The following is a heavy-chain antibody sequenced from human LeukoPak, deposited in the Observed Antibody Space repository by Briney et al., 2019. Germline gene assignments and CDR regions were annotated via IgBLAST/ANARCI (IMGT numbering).Heavy chain of an antibody. CDR2: IYYSGST. CDR3: ARLNPDTAMAHYANYFDY. CDR1: GGSISSGGYY. D-gene: IGHD5-18*01. J-gene: IGHJ4*02. V-gene: IGHV4-31*03. Sequence: PSETLSLTCTVSGGSISSGGYYWSWIRQHPGKGLEWIGYIYYSGSTYYNPSLKSRVTISVDTSKNQFSLKLSSVTAADTAVYYCARLNPDTAMAHYANYFDYWGQGTLVTVSS.